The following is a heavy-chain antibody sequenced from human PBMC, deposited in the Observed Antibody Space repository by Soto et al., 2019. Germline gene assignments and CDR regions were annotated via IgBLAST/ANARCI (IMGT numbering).Heavy chain of an antibody. D-gene: IGHD1-1*01. CDR3: VRGDNWNDEASDY. Sequence: GGSLRLSCAASGFMFSNHGMHWVRQAPGKGLEWVAVIWPDGNNRYYADSVKGRFTVSRDNSKNTVYLQMSSLRVEDTAVYYCVRGDNWNDEASDYWGQGTLVTVSS. J-gene: IGHJ4*02. CDR2: IWPDGNNR. V-gene: IGHV3-33*01. CDR1: GFMFSNHG.